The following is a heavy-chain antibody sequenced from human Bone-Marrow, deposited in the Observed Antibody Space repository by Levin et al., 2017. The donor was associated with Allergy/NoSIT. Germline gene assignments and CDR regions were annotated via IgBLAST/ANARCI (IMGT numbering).Heavy chain of an antibody. CDR3: ARAHYYDSSGWHY. D-gene: IGHD3-22*01. V-gene: IGHV3-33*01. J-gene: IGHJ4*02. CDR2: IWYDGSNK. Sequence: LSLTCAASGFTFSSYGMHWVRQAPGKGLEWVAVIWYDGSNKYYADSVKGRFTISRDNSKNTLYLQMNSLRAEDTAVYYCARAHYYDSSGWHYWGQGTLVTVSS. CDR1: GFTFSSYG.